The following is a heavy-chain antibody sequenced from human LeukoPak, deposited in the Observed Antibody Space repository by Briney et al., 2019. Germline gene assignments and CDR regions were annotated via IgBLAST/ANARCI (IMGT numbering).Heavy chain of an antibody. CDR3: ARVQPPPTVVTPRYYYYGMDV. CDR1: GFTFSSYS. V-gene: IGHV3-48*02. CDR2: ISSRSSTI. Sequence: GGSLRLSCAASGFTFSSYSMNWVRQVPGKGLEWVSYISSRSSTIYYADSVKGRFTISRDNAKNSLYLQMNSLRDEDTAVYYCARVQPPPTVVTPRYYYYGMDVWGQGTTVTVSS. D-gene: IGHD4-23*01. J-gene: IGHJ6*02.